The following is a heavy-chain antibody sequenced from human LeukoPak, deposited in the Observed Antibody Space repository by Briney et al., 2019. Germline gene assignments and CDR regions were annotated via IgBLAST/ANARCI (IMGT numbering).Heavy chain of an antibody. Sequence: ASVKVSCTASGYTFTRYYMHSVRQAPGQRLEWMGWINPNSGGTNYAQKFQGRVTMTRDTSISTAYIELSRLRSDDTGVYYCAREYGGYHFDYCGRGTLVAVSS. CDR3: AREYGGYHFDY. CDR2: INPNSGGT. CDR1: GYTFTRYY. V-gene: IGHV1-2*02. J-gene: IGHJ4*02. D-gene: IGHD4-17*01.